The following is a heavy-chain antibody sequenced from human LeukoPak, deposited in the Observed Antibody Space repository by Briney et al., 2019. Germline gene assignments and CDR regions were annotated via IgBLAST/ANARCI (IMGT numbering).Heavy chain of an antibody. Sequence: PGGSLRLSCAASGFTFSSYAMTWLRQAPGKGLEWVSAISGSGGSTYYADSVKGRFTISRDNSKNTLYLQMNSLRAEDTAVYYCAKDYEYCDILTGYYKLLLFDHWGQGTLVTVSS. D-gene: IGHD3-9*01. CDR3: AKDYEYCDILTGYYKLLLFDH. V-gene: IGHV3-23*01. J-gene: IGHJ4*02. CDR1: GFTFSSYA. CDR2: ISGSGGST.